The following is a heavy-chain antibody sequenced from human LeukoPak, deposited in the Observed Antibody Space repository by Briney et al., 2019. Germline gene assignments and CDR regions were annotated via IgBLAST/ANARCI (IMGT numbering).Heavy chain of an antibody. Sequence: PSETLSLTCAVYGGSFSGYYWSWIRQPPGKGREWIGEINHSGSNNYNPFLKSRLSISVDTSKNQFSLKLSSVTAADTAVYYCARQSSSPTDAFDIWGEGTMVTVSS. CDR2: INHSGSN. J-gene: IGHJ3*02. CDR1: GGSFSGYY. CDR3: ARQSSSPTDAFDI. D-gene: IGHD6-13*01. V-gene: IGHV4-34*01.